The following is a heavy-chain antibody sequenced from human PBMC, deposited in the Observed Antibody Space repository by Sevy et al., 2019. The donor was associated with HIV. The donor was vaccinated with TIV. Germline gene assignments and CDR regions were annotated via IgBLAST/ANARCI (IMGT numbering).Heavy chain of an antibody. Sequence: GGSLRLSCAASGFTFSTYAMNWVRQAPGKGLEWVSVITYSGVNTYYADSVKGRFTISRDNSKNKLYLQMNSLRAEDTAVYYCAKDRVSGTYYTGDFDYWGQRTLVTVSS. CDR2: ITYSGVNT. CDR3: AKDRVSGTYYTGDFDY. J-gene: IGHJ4*02. V-gene: IGHV3-23*01. D-gene: IGHD3-10*01. CDR1: GFTFSTYA.